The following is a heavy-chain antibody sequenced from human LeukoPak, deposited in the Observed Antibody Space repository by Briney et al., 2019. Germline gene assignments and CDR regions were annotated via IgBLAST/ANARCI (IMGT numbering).Heavy chain of an antibody. Sequence: ASVKVSCKVSGYTLTELSMHWVRQAPGKGLEWMGGFDPEDGETIYAQKFQGRVTITADESTSTAYMELSSLRSEDTAVYYCASRAMATIHLGYWGQGTLVTVSS. CDR3: ASRAMATIHLGY. D-gene: IGHD5-24*01. CDR2: FDPEDGET. V-gene: IGHV1-24*01. J-gene: IGHJ4*02. CDR1: GYTLTELS.